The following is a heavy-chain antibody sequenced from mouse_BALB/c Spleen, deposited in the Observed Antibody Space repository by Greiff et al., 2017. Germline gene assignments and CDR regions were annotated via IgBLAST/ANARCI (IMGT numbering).Heavy chain of an antibody. CDR2: ISNLAYSI. Sequence: EVHLVESGGGLVQPGGSRKLSCAASGFTFSDYGMAWVRQAPGKGPEWVAFISNLAYSIYYADTVTGRFTISRENAKNTLYLEMSSLRSEDTAMYYCARGFDGSYAMDYWGQGTSVTVSS. V-gene: IGHV5-15*02. CDR1: GFTFSDYG. D-gene: IGHD2-3*01. CDR3: ARGFDGSYAMDY. J-gene: IGHJ4*01.